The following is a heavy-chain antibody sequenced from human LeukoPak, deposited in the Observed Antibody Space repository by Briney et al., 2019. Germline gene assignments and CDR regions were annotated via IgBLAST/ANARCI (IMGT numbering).Heavy chain of an antibody. CDR2: IIPIFGTA. V-gene: IGHV1-69*05. CDR1: GGTFSSYA. D-gene: IGHD4-23*01. CDR3: ASGRPVRGTMVRGGATFDY. Sequence: ASVKVSCKASGGTFSSYAISWVRQAPGQGLEWMGGIIPIFGTANYAQKFQGRVTITTDESTSTAYMELSSLRSEDTAVYYCASGRPVRGTMVRGGATFDYWGQGTLVTVSS. J-gene: IGHJ4*02.